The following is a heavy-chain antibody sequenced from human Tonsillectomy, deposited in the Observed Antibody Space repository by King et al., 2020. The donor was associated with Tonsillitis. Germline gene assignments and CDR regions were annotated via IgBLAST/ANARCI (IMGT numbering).Heavy chain of an antibody. CDR3: AKCDTSYYYYMDV. CDR1: GVTFSSYA. Sequence: VQLVVSGGGLVQPGGSLRLSSAASGVTFSSYAMSWFRQAPGKGLGWVSAIIGRVITTYYADSVKGRFTISRDNSKNTLYLQMNSLRAEDTAVYYCAKCDTSYYYYMDVWGKGTTVTVSS. V-gene: IGHV3-23*04. CDR2: IIGRVITT. J-gene: IGHJ6*03. D-gene: IGHD5-18*01.